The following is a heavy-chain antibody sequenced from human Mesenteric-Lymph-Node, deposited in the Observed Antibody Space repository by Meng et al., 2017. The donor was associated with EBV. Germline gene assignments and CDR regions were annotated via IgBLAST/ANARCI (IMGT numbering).Heavy chain of an antibody. Sequence: SAPLSLTCTVSGCSIKSTSYHCAWACHPQRQGLQWMWTSYNFESTTYHPSLTRRVPISVDTAKNRFSVNLSSVPAADTAVYYCARQVAATFSGLAFDSWGQRTLVTVSS. CDR1: GCSIKSTSYH. CDR3: ARQVAATFSGLAFDS. CDR2: SYNFEST. J-gene: IGHJ4*02. D-gene: IGHD2-15*01. V-gene: IGHV4-39*01.